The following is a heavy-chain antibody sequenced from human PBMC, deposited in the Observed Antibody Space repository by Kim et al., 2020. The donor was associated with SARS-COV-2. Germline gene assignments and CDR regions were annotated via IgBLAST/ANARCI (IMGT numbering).Heavy chain of an antibody. V-gene: IGHV1-18*01. J-gene: IGHJ4*02. CDR2: ISAYNVNT. CDR1: GYTFTSYG. Sequence: ASVKVSCKASGYTFTSYGISWVRQAPGQGLEWMGWISAYNVNTNYAPKLQGRVTMTTDTSTSTAYMELRSLRSDDTAVYYCARDSYDFWSGYYKIGYFDYLGQGTRVNVSS. CDR3: ARDSYDFWSGYYKIGYFDY. D-gene: IGHD3-3*01.